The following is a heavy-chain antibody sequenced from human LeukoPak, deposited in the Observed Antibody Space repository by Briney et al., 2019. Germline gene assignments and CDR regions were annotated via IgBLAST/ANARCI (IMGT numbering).Heavy chain of an antibody. V-gene: IGHV1-3*01. D-gene: IGHD2-8*01. CDR1: GYTFTSYA. Sequence: ASVEVSCKASGYTFTSYAMHWVRQAPGQRLEWMGWINAGNGNTKYSQKFQGRVTITRDTSASTAYMELSSLRSEDTAVYYCARGDCTNGVCPIYYYHGMDVWGQGTTVTVSS. J-gene: IGHJ6*02. CDR2: INAGNGNT. CDR3: ARGDCTNGVCPIYYYHGMDV.